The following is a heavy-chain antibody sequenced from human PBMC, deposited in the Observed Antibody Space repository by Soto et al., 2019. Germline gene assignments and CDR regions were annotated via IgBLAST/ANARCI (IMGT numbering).Heavy chain of an antibody. CDR2: IIPIFGTA. Sequence: SVKVSCKASGGAFSSYAISWVRQAPGQGLEWMGGIIPIFGTANYAQKFQGRVTITADESTSTAYMELSSLRSEDTAVYYCARDFDGITIFGVVISSYYYYGMDVWGQGTTVTVSS. CDR3: ARDFDGITIFGVVISSYYYYGMDV. V-gene: IGHV1-69*13. CDR1: GGAFSSYA. D-gene: IGHD3-3*01. J-gene: IGHJ6*02.